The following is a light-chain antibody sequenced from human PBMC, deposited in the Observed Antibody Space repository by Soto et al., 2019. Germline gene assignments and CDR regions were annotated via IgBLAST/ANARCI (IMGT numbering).Light chain of an antibody. J-gene: IGLJ3*02. Sequence: LTQPPSLSVAPGQTARMTCGGNNIGIKAVHWCQQRPGQAPVLVVHDDGDRPSGIPDRFSGSNSGNTATLTITRVEAGDEADYYCQVWDSGTDHPVFGGGTKLTVL. V-gene: IGLV3-21*02. CDR3: QVWDSGTDHPV. CDR1: NIGIKA. CDR2: DDG.